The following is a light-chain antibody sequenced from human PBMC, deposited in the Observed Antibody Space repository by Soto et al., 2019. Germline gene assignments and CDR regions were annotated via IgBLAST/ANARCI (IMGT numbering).Light chain of an antibody. CDR3: CSYAGTYTGV. Sequence: QSALTQPRSVSGSPGQSVTISCTVTSSDVGAYNYVSWYQQHPGKAPKPMIYDVSERPSGVPDRFSGSKSGNTASLTISGLQAEDEADYYCCSYAGTYTGVFGTGTKVTVL. V-gene: IGLV2-11*01. CDR1: SSDVGAYNY. J-gene: IGLJ1*01. CDR2: DVS.